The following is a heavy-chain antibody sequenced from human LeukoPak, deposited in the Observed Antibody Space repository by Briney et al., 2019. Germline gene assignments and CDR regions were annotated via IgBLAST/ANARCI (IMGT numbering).Heavy chain of an antibody. CDR2: FDPEDGET. CDR3: ATVRWELEGIGY. CDR1: GYTLTELS. J-gene: IGHJ4*02. V-gene: IGHV1-24*01. D-gene: IGHD1-26*01. Sequence: ASVKVSCEVSGYTLTELSMHWVRQAPGKGLEWMGRFDPEDGETIYAQTLQGRVTMTEDTSTDTAYMELSSLRSEDTAVYYCATVRWELEGIGYWGQGTLVTVSS.